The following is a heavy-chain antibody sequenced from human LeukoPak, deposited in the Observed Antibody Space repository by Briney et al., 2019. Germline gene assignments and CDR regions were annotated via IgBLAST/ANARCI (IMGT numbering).Heavy chain of an antibody. CDR3: VKDGGMATIFDF. D-gene: IGHD5-24*01. CDR1: GLTFSTSA. Sequence: GGSLRLSCSASGLTFSTSAMHWVRQAPGKGLEYVSFITYNGGSTYNADSVKGRFTISRDNSRNTLYLQMSSLRAEDTAVYHCVKDGGMATIFDFWGQGTLVTVSS. CDR2: ITYNGGST. J-gene: IGHJ4*02. V-gene: IGHV3-64D*09.